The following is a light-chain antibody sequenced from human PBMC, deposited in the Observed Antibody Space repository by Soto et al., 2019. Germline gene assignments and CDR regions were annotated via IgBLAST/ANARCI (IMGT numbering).Light chain of an antibody. Sequence: ERVMTQSPGTLSVSPGERATLSCRASQSVGSNLAWYQQKPGQAPRLLIYGASTRATGIPARFSGSGSGTEFTLTISSLQSEDFAVYYCQQRSNWPPITFGQGTRLEI. J-gene: IGKJ5*01. CDR2: GAS. CDR3: QQRSNWPPIT. V-gene: IGKV3-15*01. CDR1: QSVGSN.